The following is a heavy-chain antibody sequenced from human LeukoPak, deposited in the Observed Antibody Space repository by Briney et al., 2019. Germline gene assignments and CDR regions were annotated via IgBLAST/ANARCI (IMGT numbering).Heavy chain of an antibody. CDR3: ARDMLRFFSGSAYYYMDV. CDR2: ISGYNGDT. J-gene: IGHJ6*03. D-gene: IGHD3-3*01. CDR1: GYTFTSYG. Sequence: ASVKVSCKASGYTFTSYGISWVRRAPGQGLEWMGWISGYNGDTEISQRIQGRVIMTTDTSTSTAYMELRSLRSDDTAVYYCARDMLRFFSGSAYYYMDVWGKGTTVTISS. V-gene: IGHV1-18*01.